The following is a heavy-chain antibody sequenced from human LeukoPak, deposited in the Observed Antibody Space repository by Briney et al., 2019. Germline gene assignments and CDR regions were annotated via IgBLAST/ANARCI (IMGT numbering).Heavy chain of an antibody. J-gene: IGHJ4*02. V-gene: IGHV3-30*18. D-gene: IGHD6-13*01. CDR1: GFTFSSYG. CDR3: AKGRSSSWTDL. Sequence: GGSLRLSCAASGFTFSSYGMHWVRQAPGKGLEWVAVISYDGSNKYYADSVKSRFTISRDNSKNTLYLQMNSLRAEDTAVYYCAKGRSSSWTDLWGQGTLVTVSS. CDR2: ISYDGSNK.